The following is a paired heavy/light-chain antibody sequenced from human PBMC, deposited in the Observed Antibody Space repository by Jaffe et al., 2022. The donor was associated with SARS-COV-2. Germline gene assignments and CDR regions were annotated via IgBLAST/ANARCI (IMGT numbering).Light chain of an antibody. Sequence: DVVMTQSPLSLPVTLGQPASISCRSSQSLVYGDGNTYLNWFQQRPGQSPRRLIYKVSNRDSGVPDRFSGSGSGTDFTLKISRVEAEDVGVYYCMQSTHWPWTFGQGTKVEIK. CDR1: QSLVYGDGNTY. V-gene: IGKV2-30*01. CDR2: KVS. J-gene: IGKJ1*01. CDR3: MQSTHWPWT.
Heavy chain of an antibody. J-gene: IGHJ5*02. CDR3: VVSEVGRGENWFDP. D-gene: IGHD3-16*01. CDR1: GFTFSSYW. V-gene: IGHV3-7*03. CDR2: INLDGSEK. Sequence: EVQLVESGGGLVQPGGSLRLSCAASGFTFSSYWMSWARQAPGKGLEWMANINLDGSEKYYVDSVKGRFTMSRDNAKNTLYLQMNSLRADDTAVYYCVVSEVGRGENWFDPWGRGTLVIVSS.